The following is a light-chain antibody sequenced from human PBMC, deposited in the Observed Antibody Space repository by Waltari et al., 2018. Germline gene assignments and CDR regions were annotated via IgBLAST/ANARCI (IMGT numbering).Light chain of an antibody. J-gene: IGKJ1*01. CDR3: QQYYSTPPT. CDR2: WAS. Sequence: DIVMTQSPDSLAVSLGERATINCKSSQSVLYSSNNKNYLAWYQQKPGLPPKLLICWASIRESGVPDRFSGSGSGTDFTLTISSLQAEDVAVYYCQQYYSTPPTFGQGTKVEIK. CDR1: QSVLYSSNNKNY. V-gene: IGKV4-1*01.